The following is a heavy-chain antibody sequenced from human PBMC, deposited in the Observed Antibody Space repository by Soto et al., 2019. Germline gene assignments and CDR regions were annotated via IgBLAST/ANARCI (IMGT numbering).Heavy chain of an antibody. V-gene: IGHV4-39*01. CDR2: IYYSGST. CDR1: GGSISSSSYY. CDR3: ARRKRLLWFGELVSDYMDV. J-gene: IGHJ6*03. Sequence: SETLSLTCTVSGGSISSSSYYWGWIRQPPGKGLERIGSIYYSGSTYYNPSLKSRVTISVDTSKNQFSLKLSSVTAADTAVYYCARRKRLLWFGELVSDYMDVWGKGTTVTVSS. D-gene: IGHD3-10*01.